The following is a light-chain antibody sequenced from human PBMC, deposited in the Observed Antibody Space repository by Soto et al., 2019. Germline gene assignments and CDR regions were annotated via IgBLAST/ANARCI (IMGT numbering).Light chain of an antibody. CDR2: GAS. V-gene: IGKV3-15*01. CDR3: QNYNNWPPWT. J-gene: IGKJ1*01. Sequence: EIVMTQSPATLSVSPGERATLSCRASQSISSNLAWYQQKPGQAPRLLIYGASTRATAIPARFSGSGSGTQFTLTITRLQSEDFAVYYCQNYNNWPPWTFGQGTKVDIK. CDR1: QSISSN.